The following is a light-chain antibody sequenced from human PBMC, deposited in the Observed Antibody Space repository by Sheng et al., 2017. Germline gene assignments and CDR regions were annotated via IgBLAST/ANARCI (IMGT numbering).Light chain of an antibody. CDR2: DVS. CDR1: TSDVGGYNY. CDR3: SSYTSITTWV. J-gene: IGLJ3*02. Sequence: HSALTQPASVSGSPGQSITISCTGTTSDVGGYNYVSWYQHHPGKAPKLIVFDVSYRPSGVSNRFSGSKSGNTASLTISGLQSEDEADYYCSSYTSITTWVFGGGTRLTVL. V-gene: IGLV2-14*03.